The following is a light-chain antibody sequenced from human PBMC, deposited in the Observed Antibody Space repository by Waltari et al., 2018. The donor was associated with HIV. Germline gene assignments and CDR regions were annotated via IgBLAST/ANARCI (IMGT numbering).Light chain of an antibody. CDR2: EVS. CDR1: PSPTYTDGQTH. Sequence: MMTQTPLSLSVTPGQPASISCRSSPSPTYTDGQTHLYWRLQRPGQPPHLLMYEVSKRFSGAPERFSGSGSGTDFTLHIRRVEAEDVGVYYCMQTVELPYTFGQGTKLEIK. CDR3: MQTVELPYT. V-gene: IGKV2D-29*01. J-gene: IGKJ2*01.